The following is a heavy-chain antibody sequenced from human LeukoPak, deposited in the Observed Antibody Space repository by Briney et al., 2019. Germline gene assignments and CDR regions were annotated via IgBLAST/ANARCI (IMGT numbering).Heavy chain of an antibody. D-gene: IGHD3-10*01. CDR3: AKDSKYYYGSGRNWFDP. CDR1: GFTFSSYA. J-gene: IGHJ5*02. CDR2: ISGSGGST. Sequence: GSLRPSCAASGFTFSSYAMSWVRQAPGKGLEWVSAISGSGGSTYYADSVKGRFTISRDNSKNTLYLQMNSLRAEDTAVYYCAKDSKYYYGSGRNWFDPWGQGTLVTVSS. V-gene: IGHV3-23*01.